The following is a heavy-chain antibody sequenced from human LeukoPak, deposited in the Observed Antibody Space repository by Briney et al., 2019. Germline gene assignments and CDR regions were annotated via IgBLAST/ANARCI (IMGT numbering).Heavy chain of an antibody. D-gene: IGHD2-21*01. CDR2: IIPIFGAA. CDR3: ARAVVVVLPDDRPLFDI. Sequence: SVKVSCKASGGTFSSYAISWVRQAPGQGLEWMGRIIPIFGAANYAQKFQGRVTITTDESTSTAYMELSSLRSEDTAVYYCARAVVVVLPDDRPLFDIWGQGTMVTVSS. J-gene: IGHJ3*02. CDR1: GGTFSSYA. V-gene: IGHV1-69*05.